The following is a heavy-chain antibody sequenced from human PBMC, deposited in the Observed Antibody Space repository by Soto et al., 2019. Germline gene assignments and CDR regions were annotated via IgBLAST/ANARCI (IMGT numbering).Heavy chain of an antibody. CDR1: GDSVSSSFW. D-gene: IGHD4-17*01. Sequence: NPSETLSLTCAVSGDSVSSSFWWTWVRQPPGKGLEWIGEIYHTETTNYAPSLKSRVTISLDKSMNQFSLRFNSVTPADTAVYYCARYDFGTFDNWGQGIRVTVSS. V-gene: IGHV4-4*02. CDR3: ARYDFGTFDN. CDR2: IYHTETT. J-gene: IGHJ4*02.